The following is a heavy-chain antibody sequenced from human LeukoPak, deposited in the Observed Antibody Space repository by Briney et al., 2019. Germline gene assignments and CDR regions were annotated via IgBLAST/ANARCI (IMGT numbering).Heavy chain of an antibody. J-gene: IGHJ4*02. CDR2: INPNSGGT. D-gene: IGHD3-9*01. CDR1: GYTFTVYY. Sequence: ASVKVSCKASGYTFTVYYIHWVRQAPGQGLEWMGRINPNSGGTNYAQKFQGRVTITRDMSTSTAYMELSSLRSEDTAVYYCAACPDDILTGYSFDYWGQGTLVTVSS. V-gene: IGHV1-2*06. CDR3: AACPDDILTGYSFDY.